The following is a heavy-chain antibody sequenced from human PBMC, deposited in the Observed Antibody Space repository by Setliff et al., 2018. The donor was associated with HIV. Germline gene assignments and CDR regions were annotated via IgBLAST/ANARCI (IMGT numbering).Heavy chain of an antibody. J-gene: IGHJ3*01. CDR2: INPNSGGT. D-gene: IGHD2-8*01. CDR3: ATKLYCTHGVCFEPFAL. V-gene: IGHV1-2*06. Sequence: ASVKVSCKASGYTFTGYFIHCVRQAPGQGLEWMGRINPNSGGTNDAQKFQGRVTMTRDTSISTAYMELSRLKSDDTAVYYCATKLYCTHGVCFEPFALWGQGTMVTVSS. CDR1: GYTFTGYF.